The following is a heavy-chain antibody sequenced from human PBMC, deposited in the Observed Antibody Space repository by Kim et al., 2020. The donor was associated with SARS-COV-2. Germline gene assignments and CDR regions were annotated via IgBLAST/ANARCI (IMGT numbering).Heavy chain of an antibody. J-gene: IGHJ4*02. CDR3: ASSDYYGSGRD. V-gene: IGHV4-34*01. D-gene: IGHD3-10*01. Sequence: NYTPSLKSRVTISVDTSKNQFSLKLSSVTAADTAVYYCASSDYYGSGRDWGQGTLVTVSS.